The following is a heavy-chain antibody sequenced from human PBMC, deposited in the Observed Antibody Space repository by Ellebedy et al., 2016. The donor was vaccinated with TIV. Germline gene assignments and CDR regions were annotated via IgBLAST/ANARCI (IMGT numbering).Heavy chain of an antibody. J-gene: IGHJ3*02. CDR1: GFSFRSYW. CDR3: ATDGSYGDHLFPQHAFTT. V-gene: IGHV3-7*01. Sequence: GGSLRLSCAASGFSFRSYWMSWVRQVPGKGLEWVANIRQDGSEKYYVDSVKGRFTISRDNAKNSLFLQTNSLRAEDTAVYYCATDGSYGDHLFPQHAFTTWGQGTMVSVSS. CDR2: IRQDGSEK. D-gene: IGHD4-17*01.